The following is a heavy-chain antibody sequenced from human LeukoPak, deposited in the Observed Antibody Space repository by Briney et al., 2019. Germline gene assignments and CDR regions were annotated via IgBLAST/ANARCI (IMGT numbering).Heavy chain of an antibody. D-gene: IGHD3-9*01. CDR1: GFTFSSYA. Sequence: GGSLRLSCAASGFTFSSYAMSWVRQAPGKGLEWVSAISGSGGSTYYADSVKGRFTISRDNSKNTLYLQMNSLRAEDTAVYYCANYYDILTGNDWFDPWGQGTLVTVSS. J-gene: IGHJ5*02. CDR2: ISGSGGST. V-gene: IGHV3-23*01. CDR3: ANYYDILTGNDWFDP.